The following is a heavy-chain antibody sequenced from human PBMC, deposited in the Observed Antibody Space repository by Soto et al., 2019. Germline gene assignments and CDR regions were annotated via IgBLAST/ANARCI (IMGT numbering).Heavy chain of an antibody. Sequence: SETLSLTCTVSGGSISSGGYYWSWIRQHPGKGLEWIGYIYYSGSTYYNPSLKSRVTISVDTSKNQFSLKLSSVTAADTAVYYCARYWNSGYDYRGVGWFDPWGQGTLVTVSS. D-gene: IGHD5-12*01. CDR2: IYYSGST. CDR1: GGSISSGGYY. J-gene: IGHJ5*02. CDR3: ARYWNSGYDYRGVGWFDP. V-gene: IGHV4-31*03.